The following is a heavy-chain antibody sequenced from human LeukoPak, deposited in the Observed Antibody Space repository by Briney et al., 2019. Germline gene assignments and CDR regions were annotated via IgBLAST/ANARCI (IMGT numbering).Heavy chain of an antibody. CDR1: GYTFIRYY. D-gene: IGHD2-15*01. J-gene: IGHJ4*02. CDR3: AKSVVVDATDDS. V-gene: IGHV3-66*01. Sequence: GASVKVSCKASGYTFIRYYMHWVRQAPGKGLEWVSVIYSGGSTYYADSVKGRFTISRDNSKNTLSLQMNSLRAEDTAVYYCAKSVVVDATDDSWGQGTLVTVSS. CDR2: IYSGGST.